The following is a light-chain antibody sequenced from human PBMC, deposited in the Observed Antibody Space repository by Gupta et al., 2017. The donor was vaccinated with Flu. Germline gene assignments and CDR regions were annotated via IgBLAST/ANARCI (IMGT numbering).Light chain of an antibody. V-gene: IGLV5-39*01. CDR3: GNWNISTCV. CDR1: SRITVGTYR. J-gene: IGLJ3*02. Sequence: PDMPQPTSLSASPGASASFTCTLRSRITVGTYRIYWYQQKPGSLPRYAPRFIFYEDKQQGSGVPGRFSGSKYASTTAVTIIMSGTEAEDEYYYERGNWNISTCVFGGGNKLTVL. CDR2: FIFYEDK.